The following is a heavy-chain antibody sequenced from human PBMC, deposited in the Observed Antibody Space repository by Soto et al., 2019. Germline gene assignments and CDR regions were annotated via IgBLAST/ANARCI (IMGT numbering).Heavy chain of an antibody. CDR1: GYTFTGYY. Sequence: ASVKVSCRASGYTFTGYYMHWVRQAPGQGLEWMGWINPNSGGTNYAQKFQGRVTMTRDTSISTAYMELSRLRSDDTAVYYCARATYYYDSSGNDYWGQGTLVTVSS. CDR2: INPNSGGT. CDR3: ARATYYYDSSGNDY. V-gene: IGHV1-2*02. J-gene: IGHJ4*02. D-gene: IGHD3-22*01.